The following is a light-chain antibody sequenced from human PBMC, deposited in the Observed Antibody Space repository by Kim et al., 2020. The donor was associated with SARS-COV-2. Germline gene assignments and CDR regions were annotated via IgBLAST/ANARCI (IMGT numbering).Light chain of an antibody. Sequence: GQSITISCSGTSSDVGGYNYVAWYQQYPGKAPKLMIYDVTSRPSGGSNRFSGSKSGNTASLTISGLQAEDEADYYCSSYTSSSTPLFGGGTQLTVL. J-gene: IGLJ2*01. V-gene: IGLV2-14*03. CDR2: DVT. CDR1: SSDVGGYNY. CDR3: SSYTSSSTPL.